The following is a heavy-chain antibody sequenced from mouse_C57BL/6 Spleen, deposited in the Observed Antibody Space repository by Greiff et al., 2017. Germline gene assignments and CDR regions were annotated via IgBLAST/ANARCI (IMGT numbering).Heavy chain of an antibody. CDR3: ARWGGSSYDYYAMDY. CDR1: GYTFTSYW. V-gene: IGHV1-52*01. J-gene: IGHJ4*01. Sequence: QVQLQQPGAELVRPGSSVKLSCKASGYTFTSYWMHWVKQRPIQGLEWIGNIDPSDSETHYNQKFKDKATLTVDKSSSTAYMQLSSLTSEDSAVYYCARWGGSSYDYYAMDYWGQGTSVTVSS. CDR2: IDPSDSET. D-gene: IGHD1-1*01.